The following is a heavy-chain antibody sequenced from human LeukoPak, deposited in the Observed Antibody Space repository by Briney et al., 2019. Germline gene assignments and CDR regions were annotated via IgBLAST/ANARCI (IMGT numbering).Heavy chain of an antibody. Sequence: PSETLSLTCTVSGFSINSGYYWGRIRQPPGKGLEWIGSINHSGGTYYNPSLKSRVTISLDTSKNQFSLRLSSVNAADTAVYYCARDILATSIAAPYYWGQGTLVTVSS. CDR1: GFSINSGYY. D-gene: IGHD6-13*01. V-gene: IGHV4-38-2*02. CDR2: INHSGGT. J-gene: IGHJ4*02. CDR3: ARDILATSIAAPYY.